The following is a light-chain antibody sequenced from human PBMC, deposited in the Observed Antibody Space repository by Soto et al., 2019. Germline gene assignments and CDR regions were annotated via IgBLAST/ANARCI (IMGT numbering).Light chain of an antibody. CDR2: CAS. J-gene: IGKJ4*01. Sequence: DTVMTQSPDSLAVSLGERATINCKSSQSVLYSSNNKNYLAWYQQKPGQPPKLLMYCASTRESGVPDRFSGSGSGTDFTLTISSLQADDGAVYYCQLHLSTPLTFGGGTKVELK. CDR1: QSVLYSSNNKNY. V-gene: IGKV4-1*01. CDR3: QLHLSTPLT.